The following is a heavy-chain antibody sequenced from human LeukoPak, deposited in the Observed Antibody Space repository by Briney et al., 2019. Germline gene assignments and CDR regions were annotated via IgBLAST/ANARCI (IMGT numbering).Heavy chain of an antibody. J-gene: IGHJ4*02. CDR2: ISRISDYI. CDR3: ATTLTRDSSGSYGALDY. CDR1: GFTFSSHR. D-gene: IGHD6-19*01. V-gene: IGHV3-21*01. Sequence: GGSLRLPCAASGFTFSSHRMNWVRKAPGKGLEWFSSISRISDYIYYAESGKGPFTLSKDNAKNSLYLQMNSLRVEDTAVYYCATTLTRDSSGSYGALDYWGQGTLVTVSS.